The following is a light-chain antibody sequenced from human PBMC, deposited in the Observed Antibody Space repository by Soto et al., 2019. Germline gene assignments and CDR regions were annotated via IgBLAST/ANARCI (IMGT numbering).Light chain of an antibody. Sequence: EIVLTQSPGTLSLSPGERATLSCRASQSVSSSYLAWYQQKPGQAPRLLIYGASSRATGIPDRFSGSGSGKDFTFTISKLEPEDFAVYYWQQYGSSPGGFGQGTK. J-gene: IGKJ1*01. V-gene: IGKV3-20*01. CDR3: QQYGSSPGG. CDR2: GAS. CDR1: QSVSSSY.